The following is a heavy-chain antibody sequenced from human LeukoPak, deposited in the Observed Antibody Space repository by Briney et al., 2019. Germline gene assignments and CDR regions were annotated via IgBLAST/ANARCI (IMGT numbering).Heavy chain of an antibody. CDR2: INGYGSST. D-gene: IGHD5-18*01. CDR3: ARDAPGNTALDY. Sequence: GGSLRLSCAASGFTFVSYWMHWVRQAPGKGLVWVSRINGYGSSTDFADSVKGRFTISRANAKNTLYLQMNILRAEDTAVYYCARDAPGNTALDYWGQGTLVTVSS. CDR1: GFTFVSYW. V-gene: IGHV3-74*01. J-gene: IGHJ4*02.